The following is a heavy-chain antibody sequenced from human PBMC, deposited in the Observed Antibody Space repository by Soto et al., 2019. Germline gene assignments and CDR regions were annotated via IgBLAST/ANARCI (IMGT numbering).Heavy chain of an antibody. D-gene: IGHD3-22*01. V-gene: IGHV3-23*01. CDR2: VSVSGGTT. CDR3: AKGLYYYDSSGYRLFDY. J-gene: IGHJ4*02. Sequence: PGGSLRLSCVTSRFTFNNYAMSWVRQAPGKGLEWVSTVSVSGGTTYYADSLKGRFTISRDNSKKTVYLQMNRLRADGTAIYYCAKGLYYYDSSGYRLFDYWGQGTLVTVSS. CDR1: RFTFNNYA.